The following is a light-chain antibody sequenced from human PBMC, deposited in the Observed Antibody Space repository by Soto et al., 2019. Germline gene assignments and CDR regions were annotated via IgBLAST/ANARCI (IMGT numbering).Light chain of an antibody. Sequence: EIVMTQSPVTLSVSPGERATLSCRASQSVSSNLDWYQQKPGQAPMLLIYSASTRATGISARFSGSGSGTEFTLTISSLQSEDFAVYDWQQYNNWGTFGQGTKVEI. J-gene: IGKJ1*01. CDR1: QSVSSN. CDR2: SAS. V-gene: IGKV3-15*01. CDR3: QQYNNWGT.